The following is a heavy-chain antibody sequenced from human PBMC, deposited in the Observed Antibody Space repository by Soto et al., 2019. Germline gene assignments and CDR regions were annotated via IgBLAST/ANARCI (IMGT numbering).Heavy chain of an antibody. J-gene: IGHJ4*02. D-gene: IGHD6-19*01. CDR3: AKGGRQWLVTSDFNY. V-gene: IGHV3-30*18. Sequence: VQLVESGGGVVQPGRSLRLSCAASGFTFSDYAMHWVRQAPGKGLEWVAVVSHDGRNTHYADSVKGRFTISRHSSKNTVSLEMTSLRAEDTAVDYCAKGGRQWLVTSDFNYWGQGALVTVSS. CDR1: GFTFSDYA. CDR2: VSHDGRNT.